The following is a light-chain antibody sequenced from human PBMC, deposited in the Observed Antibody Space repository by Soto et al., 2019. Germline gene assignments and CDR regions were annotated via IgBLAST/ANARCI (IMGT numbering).Light chain of an antibody. Sequence: DIQMTQSPSSVSASVGDRVTMTCRASQGINSWLAWYQQKPGKAPKLLIYAASNLQSGVPSRFSGSGSGTDFPLTLSSLQPEYFATYYCQQANSFPWTFGQGTKVEIK. J-gene: IGKJ1*01. CDR1: QGINSW. V-gene: IGKV1-12*01. CDR3: QQANSFPWT. CDR2: AAS.